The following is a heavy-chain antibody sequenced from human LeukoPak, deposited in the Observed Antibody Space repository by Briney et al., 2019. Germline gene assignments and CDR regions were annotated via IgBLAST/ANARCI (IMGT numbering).Heavy chain of an antibody. CDR3: LKPFSGSYYHPQYFHY. J-gene: IGHJ4*02. D-gene: IGHD3-10*01. CDR1: GFTFSNYI. V-gene: IGHV3-64D*06. CDR2: TSSNGENT. Sequence: PGGSLRLSCSASGFTFSNYIMYWVRQAPGKGLQYVSATSSNGENTYYTDSVKGRFTISRDNINNTLYLQMTSLRADDTAVYSCLKPFSGSYYHPQYFHYWGQGTLVTVS.